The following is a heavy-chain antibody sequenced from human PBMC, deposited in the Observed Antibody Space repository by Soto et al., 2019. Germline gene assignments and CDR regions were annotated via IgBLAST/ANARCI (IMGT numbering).Heavy chain of an antibody. V-gene: IGHV4-34*01. CDR1: GGSFSGYY. CDR2: INHSGST. Sequence: SETLSLTCAVYGGSFSGYYWSWIRQPPGKGLEWIGKINHSGSTNYNPSLKSRVTISVDTSKNQFSLKLSSVTAADTAVYYCARVLVRGVITYYYYYGMDVWGQGTTVTVSS. J-gene: IGHJ6*02. D-gene: IGHD3-10*01. CDR3: ARVLVRGVITYYYYYGMDV.